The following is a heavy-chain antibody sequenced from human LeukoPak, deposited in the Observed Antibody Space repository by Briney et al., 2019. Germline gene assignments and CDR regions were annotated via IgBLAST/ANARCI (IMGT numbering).Heavy chain of an antibody. CDR3: AKDYSWNYVVHY. V-gene: IGHV3-23*01. Sequence: GASLRLSCAASGFTFSSYAMSWVRQAPGKGLEWVSAISGSGGSTYYADSVEGRFTISRDNSKNTLYLQMNSLRAEDTAVYYCAKDYSWNYVVHYWGQGTLVTVSS. J-gene: IGHJ4*02. D-gene: IGHD1-7*01. CDR1: GFTFSSYA. CDR2: ISGSGGST.